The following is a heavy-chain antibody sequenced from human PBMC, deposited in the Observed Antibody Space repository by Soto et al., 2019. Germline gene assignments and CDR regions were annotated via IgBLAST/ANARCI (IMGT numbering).Heavy chain of an antibody. CDR2: IFYSGST. CDR1: GGSISTNRSY. D-gene: IGHD2-21*01. Sequence: SETQSVTCNVSGGSISTNRSYWAWFRQPPGKGLEWLANIFYSGSTYYNPSLASRVTVSVDTSKNEFSLKLRSVTAADTAVYYCARQPTTGDTDLWFDPWGQGTLVTVSS. CDR3: ARQPTTGDTDLWFDP. J-gene: IGHJ5*02. V-gene: IGHV4-39*01.